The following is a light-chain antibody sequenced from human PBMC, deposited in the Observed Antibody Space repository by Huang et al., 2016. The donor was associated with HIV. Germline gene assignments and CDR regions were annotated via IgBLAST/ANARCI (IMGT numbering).Light chain of an antibody. CDR2: DTS. CDR1: QNVRNN. V-gene: IGKV3-15*01. J-gene: IGKJ4*01. CDR3: QQYDKWPPGLT. Sequence: EIKMTQSPATLSVSPGGRVTLSCRASQNVRNNLAGYQQTTGQAPRLLIYDTSTRASSIPARFSGSGSGTEFTLTISGLQSEDFAIYYCQQYDKWPPGLTFGGGTKVEI.